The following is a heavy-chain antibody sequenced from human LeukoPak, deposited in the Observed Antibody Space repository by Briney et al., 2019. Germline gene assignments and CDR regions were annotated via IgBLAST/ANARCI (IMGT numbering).Heavy chain of an antibody. J-gene: IGHJ4*02. V-gene: IGHV3-23*01. CDR3: ARVESGSYFY. CDR2: ILGGGGST. D-gene: IGHD1-26*01. Sequence: GGSLRLSCAASGFTFSGFAMNWVRQAPGEGLEWVSGILGGGGSTYYADSVKGRFTISRDNSKNTLYLQMNSLRAEDTAVYYCARVESGSYFYWGQGTLVTVSS. CDR1: GFTFSGFA.